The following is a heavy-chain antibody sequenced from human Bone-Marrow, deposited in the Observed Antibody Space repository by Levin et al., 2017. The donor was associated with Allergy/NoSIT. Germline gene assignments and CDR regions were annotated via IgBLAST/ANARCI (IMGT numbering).Heavy chain of an antibody. J-gene: IGHJ4*02. Sequence: SQTLSLTCSVSGDSIDSRDYYWGWIRQSPGKGLEWIASIFSGERTFYTPSLKSRVTVSVDTSKNQFSLTLRSVTAADTSIYYCASSKSGTYSLKMDFWGQGSLVTVSS. CDR1: GDSIDSRDYY. CDR2: IFSGERT. D-gene: IGHD5-12*01. CDR3: ASSKSGTYSLKMDF. V-gene: IGHV4-39*01.